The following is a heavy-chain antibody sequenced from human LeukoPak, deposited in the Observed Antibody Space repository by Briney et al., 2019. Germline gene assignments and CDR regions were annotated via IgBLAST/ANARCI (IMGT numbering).Heavy chain of an antibody. J-gene: IGHJ6*02. V-gene: IGHV3-48*03. Sequence: GGSLRLSCAASGFTFSSYEMNWVRQAPGKGLEWVSYISSSGSTIYYADSVKGRFTISRDNAKNSLYLQMNSLRAEDTAVYYCALAAAGTAYYYNYYGMDVWGQGTTVTVSS. D-gene: IGHD6-13*01. CDR2: ISSSGSTI. CDR1: GFTFSSYE. CDR3: ALAAAGTAYYYNYYGMDV.